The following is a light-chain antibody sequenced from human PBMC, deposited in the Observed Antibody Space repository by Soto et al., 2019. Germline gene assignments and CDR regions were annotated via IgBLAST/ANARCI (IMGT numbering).Light chain of an antibody. J-gene: IGLJ2*01. Sequence: SYELTQPPSVSVSPGQTASITCSGDKLGDKYTYWYQQKPGQSPVLVIYQDTRRPSGISERFSGSNSGNTATLTISGTQAMDEADYYCQAWDSSTVVFGGGTKVTVL. CDR3: QAWDSSTVV. V-gene: IGLV3-1*01. CDR1: KLGDKY. CDR2: QDT.